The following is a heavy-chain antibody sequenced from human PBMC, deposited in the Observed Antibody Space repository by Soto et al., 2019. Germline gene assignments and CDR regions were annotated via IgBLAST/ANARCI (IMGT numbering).Heavy chain of an antibody. CDR2: ISSTTNYI. CDR3: ARESEDLTSNFAP. CDR1: GGICTKYS. J-gene: IGHJ5*02. V-gene: IGHV3-21*06. D-gene: IGHD1-7*01. Sequence: PGGPQGLWGSSSGGICTKYSRNWGRQAAGKGLEWVSSISSTTNYIYYGDSMKGRFTISRDNAKNSLYLEMNSLRAEDTAVYYCARESEDLTSNFAPWGQGTLVTVSS.